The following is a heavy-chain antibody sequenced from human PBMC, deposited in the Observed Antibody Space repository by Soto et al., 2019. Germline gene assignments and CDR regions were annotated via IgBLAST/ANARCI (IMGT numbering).Heavy chain of an antibody. CDR1: GYTFTSYD. CDR2: MNPNSGNT. Sequence: QVQLVQSGAEVKKPGASVKVSCKASGYTFTSYDINWVRQATGQGLEWLGWMNPNSGNTGYAQKFQGRVTTTRNISISTAYVELSRRRSEDTSVYYWAQSIMGRRGVHYYYGMHVCGQGTTVTVSS. D-gene: IGHD3-10*01. V-gene: IGHV1-8*01. J-gene: IGHJ6*02. CDR3: AQSIMGRRGVHYYYGMHV.